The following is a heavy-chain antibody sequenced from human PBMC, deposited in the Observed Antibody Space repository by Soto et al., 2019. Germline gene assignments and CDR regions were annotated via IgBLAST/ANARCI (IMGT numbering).Heavy chain of an antibody. CDR1: GGSISGYY. D-gene: IGHD2-21*02. V-gene: IGHV4-59*01. CDR2: IYYSGST. Sequence: SETLSLTCTVSGGSISGYYWSWLRQPPGKGLEWIGYIYYSGSTNYNPSLKSRVTISVDTSKNQFSLKLNAVTAADTAVYYCARDLWGYCGTDCYPLDVWGQGTTVTVSS. J-gene: IGHJ6*02. CDR3: ARDLWGYCGTDCYPLDV.